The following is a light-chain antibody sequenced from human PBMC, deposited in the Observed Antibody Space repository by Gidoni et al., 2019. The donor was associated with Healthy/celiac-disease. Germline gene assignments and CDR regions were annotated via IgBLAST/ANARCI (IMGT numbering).Light chain of an antibody. CDR3: QQRSNWPLT. Sequence: EIVLAQSHATLSLSPGARATLSCRASQSVSSYLAWYQQKPGQAPRLLIYDASNRATGIPARFSGSGSGTDFTLTISSLEPEDFAVYYCQQRSNWPLTFXQXTRLEIK. CDR1: QSVSSY. CDR2: DAS. V-gene: IGKV3-11*01. J-gene: IGKJ5*01.